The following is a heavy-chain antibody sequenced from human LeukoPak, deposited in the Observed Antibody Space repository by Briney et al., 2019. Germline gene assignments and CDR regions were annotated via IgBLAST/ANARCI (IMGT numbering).Heavy chain of an antibody. CDR1: GGSISSYY. CDR3: ARDQKSSSWYGPDGYYYYGMDV. V-gene: IGHV4-59*01. D-gene: IGHD6-13*01. Sequence: SETLSLTCTVSGGSISSYYWSWIRQPPGKGLEWIGYIYYSGSTNYNPSLKSRVTISVDTSKNQFSLKLSSVTAADTAVYYCARDQKSSSWYGPDGYYYYGMDVWGQGTTVTVSS. J-gene: IGHJ6*02. CDR2: IYYSGST.